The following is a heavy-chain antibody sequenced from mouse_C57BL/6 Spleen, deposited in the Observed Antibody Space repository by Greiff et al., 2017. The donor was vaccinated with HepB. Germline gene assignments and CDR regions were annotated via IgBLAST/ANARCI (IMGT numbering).Heavy chain of an antibody. V-gene: IGHV5-4*01. D-gene: IGHD2-12*01. CDR3: ARDEERAYYSPAWFAY. CDR2: ISDGGSYT. Sequence: EVKLVESGGGLVKPGGSLKLSCAASGFTFSSYAMSWVRQTPEKRLEWVATISDGGSYTYYPDNVKGRFTISRDNAKNNLYLQMSHLKSEDTAMYYCARDEERAYYSPAWFAYWGQGTLVTVSA. J-gene: IGHJ3*01. CDR1: GFTFSSYA.